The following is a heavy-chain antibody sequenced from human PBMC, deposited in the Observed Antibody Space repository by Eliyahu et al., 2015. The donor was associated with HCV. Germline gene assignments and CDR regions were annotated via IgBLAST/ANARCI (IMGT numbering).Heavy chain of an antibody. CDR3: ARDLVVDPYNWFDP. D-gene: IGHD5-12*01. CDR1: GVSISSGTYY. Sequence: QVQLQESGPGLVKPSQTLSLTCTVSGVSISSGTYYWSWIRQPAGKGLEWIGLISTPGTTHHNPSLKSRVTMSVDPSKNQFSLKLSSATAADTAVYYCARDLVVDPYNWFDPWGQGILVTVSS. V-gene: IGHV4-61*02. CDR2: ISTPGTT. J-gene: IGHJ5*02.